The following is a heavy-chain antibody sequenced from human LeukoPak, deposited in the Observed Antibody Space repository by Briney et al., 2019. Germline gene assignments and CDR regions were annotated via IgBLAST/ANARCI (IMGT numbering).Heavy chain of an antibody. CDR2: HNQNP. CDR3: VTYFVNGGGRGH. Sequence: SETLSLTCTVSGASVSSGDYHWSWVRQAPGKGLEWIGHNQNPSYNPSLESRVVISIHTSRNQFSLTLNTVTAADTATYFCVTYFVNGGGRGHWGPGALVTVSS. V-gene: IGHV4-61*08. CDR1: GASVSSGDYH. J-gene: IGHJ4*02. D-gene: IGHD3-9*01.